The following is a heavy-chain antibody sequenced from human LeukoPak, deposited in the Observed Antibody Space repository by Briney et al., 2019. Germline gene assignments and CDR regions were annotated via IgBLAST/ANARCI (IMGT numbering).Heavy chain of an antibody. J-gene: IGHJ4*02. CDR2: IYYSGST. D-gene: IGHD1-1*01. CDR3: ARDWWNGLDY. CDR1: GGSISSGGYY. V-gene: IGHV4-31*03. Sequence: PSQTLSLTCTVSGGSISSGGYYWSWIRQHPGKGLEWIGYIYYSGSTYYNPSLKSRVTISVDTSKNRFSLKLSSVTAADTAVYYCARDWWNGLDYWGQGTLVTVSS.